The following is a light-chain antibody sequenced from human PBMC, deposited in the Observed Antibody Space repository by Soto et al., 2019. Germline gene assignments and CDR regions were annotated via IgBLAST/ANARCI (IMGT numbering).Light chain of an antibody. CDR3: QQSYSTPYT. CDR1: QSISSY. J-gene: IGKJ2*01. CDR2: TAS. Sequence: DIQMTQSPSSLSASVGDRLTITCRASQSISSYLNWYQQKPGKAPKLLIYTASSLQSGVPSRFSGSGSGTEFTLTISSLQPEDFAAYFCQQSYSTPYTFGQGTKLEIK. V-gene: IGKV1-39*01.